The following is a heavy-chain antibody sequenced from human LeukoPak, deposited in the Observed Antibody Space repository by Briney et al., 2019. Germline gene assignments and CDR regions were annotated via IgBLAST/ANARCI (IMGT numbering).Heavy chain of an antibody. Sequence: ASVKVSCKASGYTFTTYGFSWVRQAPGQGLKWVGWISAYNANTNYAQKLQGRVTMTTDTSTSTAYMELRSLRSDDTAVYYCARGSSGWSFDYWGQGTLVTVSS. D-gene: IGHD6-19*01. J-gene: IGHJ4*02. V-gene: IGHV1-18*01. CDR1: GYTFTTYG. CDR3: ARGSSGWSFDY. CDR2: ISAYNANT.